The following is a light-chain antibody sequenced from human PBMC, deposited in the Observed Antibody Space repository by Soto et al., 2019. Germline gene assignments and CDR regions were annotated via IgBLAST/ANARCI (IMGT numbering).Light chain of an antibody. J-gene: IGKJ3*01. CDR2: GAS. Sequence: EIVLTQSPGTLSLSPGERATVSCRASQSVSSSYLAWYQQKPGQAPRLLIYGASSRATGIPDRFSGSGSGTDFNLTISRLEPEDFAVYYCQKYGSSPFTFGPGTKVDIK. CDR1: QSVSSSY. V-gene: IGKV3-20*01. CDR3: QKYGSSPFT.